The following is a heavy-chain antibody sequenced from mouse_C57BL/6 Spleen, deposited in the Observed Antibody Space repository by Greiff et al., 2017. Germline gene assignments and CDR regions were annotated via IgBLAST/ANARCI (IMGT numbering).Heavy chain of an antibody. Sequence: EVKLMESGGGLVKPGGSLKLSCAASGFTFSDYGMHWVRQAPEKGLEWVAYISSGSSTIYYADTVKGRFTISRDNAKNTLFLQMTSLRSEDTAMYYCARTPTTVVATDYAIDYWGQGTSVTVSS. J-gene: IGHJ4*01. CDR2: ISSGSSTI. D-gene: IGHD1-1*01. V-gene: IGHV5-17*01. CDR3: ARTPTTVVATDYAIDY. CDR1: GFTFSDYG.